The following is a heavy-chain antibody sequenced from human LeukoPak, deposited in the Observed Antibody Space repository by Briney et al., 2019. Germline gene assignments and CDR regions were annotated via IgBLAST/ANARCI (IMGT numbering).Heavy chain of an antibody. CDR2: IRGSSSAM. D-gene: IGHD3-9*01. Sequence: GGSPRLSCAASGFSFSEHSMNWVRQAPGKGLEWVSNIRGSSSAMNYADSVKGRFTISRDNAKNPLYLEMSSLRAEDTAVYYCARDRDWSFDYWGLGTLVSVSS. CDR3: ARDRDWSFDY. J-gene: IGHJ4*02. CDR1: GFSFSEHS. V-gene: IGHV3-48*04.